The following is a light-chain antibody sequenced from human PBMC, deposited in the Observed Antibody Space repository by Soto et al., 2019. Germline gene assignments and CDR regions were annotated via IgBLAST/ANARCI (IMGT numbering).Light chain of an antibody. Sequence: DIQMTQSPSSLSASVGDRVTITCRSSQSISSYLNWYQQKPGKAPKLPIYAASSLQSGVPSRFSGSGSGTDFTLTISSLQPQDFATYYGQQSYSTSPITFGQGTRLEIK. V-gene: IGKV1-39*01. J-gene: IGKJ5*01. CDR1: QSISSY. CDR2: AAS. CDR3: QQSYSTSPIT.